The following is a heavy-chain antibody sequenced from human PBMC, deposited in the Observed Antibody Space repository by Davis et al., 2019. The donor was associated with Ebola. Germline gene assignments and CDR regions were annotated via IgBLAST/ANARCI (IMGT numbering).Heavy chain of an antibody. J-gene: IGHJ4*02. CDR3: ARGARNPFAY. V-gene: IGHV4-59*01. Sequence: SETLSLTCTVSGGSISSYYWSWIRQPPGKGLEWIGYIYYSGSTNYNPSLKSRVTISVDTSKNQFSLKLSSVTAAATAVYYCARGARNPFAYWGQGTLVTVSS. CDR2: IYYSGST. D-gene: IGHD6-6*01. CDR1: GGSISSYY.